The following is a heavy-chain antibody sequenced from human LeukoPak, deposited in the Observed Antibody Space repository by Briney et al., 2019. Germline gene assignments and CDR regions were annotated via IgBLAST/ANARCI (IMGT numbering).Heavy chain of an antibody. J-gene: IGHJ4*02. Sequence: PGGSLRLSCAASGFTFGNYGIHWVRQAPGKGLEWVTFIRSDGSNKYYADSVKGRFTISRDNFKNTLYLEVISLTAEDTAVYYCAKDDAWLQFGEWSQGTLVTVSS. CDR2: IRSDGSNK. CDR1: GFTFGNYG. V-gene: IGHV3-30*02. CDR3: AKDDAWLQFGE. D-gene: IGHD3-10*01.